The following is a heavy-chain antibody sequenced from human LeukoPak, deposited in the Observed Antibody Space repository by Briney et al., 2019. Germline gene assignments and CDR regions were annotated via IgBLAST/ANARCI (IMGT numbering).Heavy chain of an antibody. V-gene: IGHV1-46*01. CDR3: AVVVPAEKYYFDY. D-gene: IGHD2-2*01. J-gene: IGHJ4*02. CDR2: INPSGGST. Sequence: ASVKVSCKASGYTFTSYYMRWVRRAPGQGLEWMGIINPSGGSTIYAQKFQGRVTMTRDTSTSTVYMELSSLRSEDTAVYYCAVVVPAEKYYFDYWGQGTLVTVSS. CDR1: GYTFTSYY.